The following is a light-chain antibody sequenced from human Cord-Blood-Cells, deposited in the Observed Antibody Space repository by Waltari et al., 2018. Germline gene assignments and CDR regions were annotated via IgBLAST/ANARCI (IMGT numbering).Light chain of an antibody. Sequence: QSALTQPASVSGSPGQSITISCTGTSSDVGGYNYVSWYQQHPGKAHKLMIYDVSNRPSGVSNRFSCSKSGNTASLTISGLQAEDDADYYCSSYTSSSTYVFGTGTKVTVL. J-gene: IGLJ1*01. CDR1: SSDVGGYNY. V-gene: IGLV2-14*03. CDR3: SSYTSSSTYV. CDR2: DVS.